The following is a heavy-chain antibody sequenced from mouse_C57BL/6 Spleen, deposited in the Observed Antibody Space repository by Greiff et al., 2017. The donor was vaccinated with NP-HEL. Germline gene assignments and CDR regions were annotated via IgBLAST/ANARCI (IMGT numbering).Heavy chain of an antibody. CDR2: IDPSDSYT. CDR1: GYTFTSYW. D-gene: IGHD1-1*01. Sequence: QVQLQQPGAELVMPGASVKLSCKASGYTFTSYWMHWVKQRPGQGLEWIGEIDPSDSYTNSHQKFKGKSTLTVDKSSSTAYMQLSSLTSEDSAVYYCARSTTVVAHYWYFDVWGTGTTVTVSS. V-gene: IGHV1-69*01. J-gene: IGHJ1*03. CDR3: ARSTTVVAHYWYFDV.